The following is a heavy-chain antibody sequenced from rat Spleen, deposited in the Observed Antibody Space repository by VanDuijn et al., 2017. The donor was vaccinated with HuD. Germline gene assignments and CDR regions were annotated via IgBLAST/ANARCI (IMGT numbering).Heavy chain of an antibody. V-gene: IGHV5-31*01. CDR2: ITNTGGTT. CDR3: TRGVYYGYNAFAY. Sequence: EVQLVESGGGLVQPGGSLKLSCVASGFTFNNYWMTWIRQAPGKGLEWVSSITNTGGTTHYPDSVKGRFTISRDNARSTLYLQMNILRSEDTATYYCTRGVYYGYNAFAYWGQGTLVTVSS. CDR1: GFTFNNYW. D-gene: IGHD1-9*01. J-gene: IGHJ3*01.